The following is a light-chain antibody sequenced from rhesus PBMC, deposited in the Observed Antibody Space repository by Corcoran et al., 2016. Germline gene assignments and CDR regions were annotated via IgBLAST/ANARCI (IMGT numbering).Light chain of an antibody. Sequence: DIQMTQSPSSLSASVGDTVTITCRASQGIRSYLNWFQQKPGKAPKLLIYAASSLDSGVPSRFSGSGSGTEFTLTISSLQPEDFAAYYCLQHNSYPLTFGGGTKVEIK. V-gene: IGKV1-28*01. CDR1: QGIRSY. CDR3: LQHNSYPLT. CDR2: AAS. J-gene: IGKJ4*01.